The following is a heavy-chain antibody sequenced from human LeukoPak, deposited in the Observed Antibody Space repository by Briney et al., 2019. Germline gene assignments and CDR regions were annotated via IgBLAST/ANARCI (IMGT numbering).Heavy chain of an antibody. Sequence: ASVKVSCKASGYTFTGYYIHWVRQAPGQGREWMGWINPNSGGTNYIQQFQGRVTMTRDTSISTAYMELSRLRSDDTAVYYCARSTTPNENEYFEHWGQGTLVTVSS. CDR3: ARSTTPNENEYFEH. D-gene: IGHD2/OR15-2a*01. V-gene: IGHV1-2*02. J-gene: IGHJ1*01. CDR1: GYTFTGYY. CDR2: INPNSGGT.